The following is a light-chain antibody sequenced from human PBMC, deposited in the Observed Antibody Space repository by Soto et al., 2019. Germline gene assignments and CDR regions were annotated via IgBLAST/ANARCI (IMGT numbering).Light chain of an antibody. CDR2: EVS. V-gene: IGLV2-14*01. CDR3: SSYTTSSTLVV. Sequence: QSALTQPDSVSGSPGQSITIACTGTSSDVGGYNYVSWYQQHPGKAPKVMIYEVSHRPSGVSDRFSGSKSGNTASLTISGLQAEDEADYYCSSYTTSSTLVVFGGGTKLTVL. CDR1: SSDVGGYNY. J-gene: IGLJ2*01.